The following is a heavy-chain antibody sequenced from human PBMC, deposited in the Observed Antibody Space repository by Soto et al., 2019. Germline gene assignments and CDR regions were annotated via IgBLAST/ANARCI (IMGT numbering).Heavy chain of an antibody. CDR3: ARDGAIPQSWYDFWSGPGAHYGMDV. J-gene: IGHJ6*02. CDR1: GFTFSSYG. D-gene: IGHD3-3*01. CDR2: IWYDGSNK. Sequence: QVQLVESGGGVVQPGRSLRLSCAASGFTFSSYGMHWVRQAPGKGLEWVAVIWYDGSNKYYADSVKGRFTISRDNSKNTLYLQMNSLRAEDTAVYYCARDGAIPQSWYDFWSGPGAHYGMDVWGQGTTVTVSS. V-gene: IGHV3-33*01.